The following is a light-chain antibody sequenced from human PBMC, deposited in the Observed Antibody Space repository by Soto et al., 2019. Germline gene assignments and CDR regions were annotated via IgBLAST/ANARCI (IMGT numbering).Light chain of an antibody. Sequence: DIQMTQSPSSLSASVGDRVTITCRASQGISNYLAWYQQKPGKVPKLLIYAASTLQSGVPSRFSGSGSGTDVTLNISCLQPEDVATYYCRKYNSALTFGGGTKVEIK. CDR2: AAS. J-gene: IGKJ4*01. V-gene: IGKV1-27*01. CDR1: QGISNY. CDR3: RKYNSALT.